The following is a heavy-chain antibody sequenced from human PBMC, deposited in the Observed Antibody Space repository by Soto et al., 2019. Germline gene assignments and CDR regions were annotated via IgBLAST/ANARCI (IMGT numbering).Heavy chain of an antibody. CDR3: AKVPIPRGGAARLGYYYYYYMDV. V-gene: IGHV3-23*01. D-gene: IGHD6-6*01. Sequence: GGSLRLSCAASGFTFSSYAMSWVRQAPGKGLEWVSAISGSGGSTYYADSVKGRFTISRDNSKNTLYLQMNSLRAEDTAVYYCAKVPIPRGGAARLGYYYYYYMDVWGKGTTVTV. CDR2: ISGSGGST. J-gene: IGHJ6*03. CDR1: GFTFSSYA.